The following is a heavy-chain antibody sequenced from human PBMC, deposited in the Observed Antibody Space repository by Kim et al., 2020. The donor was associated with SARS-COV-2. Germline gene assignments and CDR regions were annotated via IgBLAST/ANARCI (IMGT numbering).Heavy chain of an antibody. D-gene: IGHD1-26*01. V-gene: IGHV3-11*04. Sequence: GGSLRLSCAASGFSLSYFYMCWIRQPPGKGMEWISYISSDGTTTNYADSVKGRFTISRDEANKILYLQLNSLRVDDTAVYYCTKGVGLGNWGQGTLVTVSS. J-gene: IGHJ4*02. CDR3: TKGVGLGN. CDR1: GFSLSYFY. CDR2: ISSDGTTT.